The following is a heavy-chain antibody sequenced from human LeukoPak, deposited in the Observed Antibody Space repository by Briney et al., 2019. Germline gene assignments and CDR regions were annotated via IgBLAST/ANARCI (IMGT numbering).Heavy chain of an antibody. CDR1: GFTFSDYY. Sequence: GGSLRLSCAASGFTFSDYYMSWIRQAPGKGLEWVSSSSRSSSYTKYADSVKGRFTISRDNAKNSLYLQMNSLRAEDTAVYYCERDTNSHCSGGSCYSGPDYWGQGTLVTVSS. V-gene: IGHV3-11*05. D-gene: IGHD2-15*01. J-gene: IGHJ4*02. CDR2: SSRSSSYT. CDR3: ERDTNSHCSGGSCYSGPDY.